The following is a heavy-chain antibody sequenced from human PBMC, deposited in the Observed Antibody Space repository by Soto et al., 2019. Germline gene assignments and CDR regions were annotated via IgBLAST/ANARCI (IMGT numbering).Heavy chain of an antibody. J-gene: IGHJ5*02. Sequence: EVQLLESGGDVVRPGGSLRLSCAASGFTFSSYAMGWVRQAPGKGLGGVAGVSRAGTYTFYADPVRGRFSISRDNSRDTVDLYMNALRGDDTAVYFCVKYTVTEDLGESWGQGTLVSVSS. D-gene: IGHD3-16*01. CDR1: GFTFSSYA. CDR3: VKYTVTEDLGES. V-gene: IGHV3-23*01. CDR2: VSRAGTYT.